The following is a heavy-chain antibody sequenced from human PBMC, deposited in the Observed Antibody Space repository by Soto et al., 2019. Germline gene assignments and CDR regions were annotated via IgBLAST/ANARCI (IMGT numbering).Heavy chain of an antibody. CDR1: GFTFSSYG. D-gene: IGHD3-22*01. CDR2: ISYDGSNK. CDR3: AKGGYYDSSGTVDY. V-gene: IGHV3-30*18. Sequence: QVQLVESGGGVVQPGRSKRLSCAASGFTFSSYGMHWVRQAPGKGLEWVAVISYDGSNKYYADSVKGRFTISRDNSKNTLYLQMNSLRAEDTAVYYCAKGGYYDSSGTVDYWGQGTLVTVSS. J-gene: IGHJ4*02.